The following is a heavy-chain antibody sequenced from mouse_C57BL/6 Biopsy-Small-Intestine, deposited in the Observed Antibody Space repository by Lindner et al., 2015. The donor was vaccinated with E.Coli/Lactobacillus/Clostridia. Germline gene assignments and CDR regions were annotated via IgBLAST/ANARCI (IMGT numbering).Heavy chain of an antibody. Sequence: VQLQESGPELVKPGASVKISCKASGYAFSSSWMNWVKQRPGKGLEWIGRIYPGDGDTNYNGKFKGKATLTADKSSSTAYMQLSSLTSEDSAVYFCARWPTVVATRAFAYVGPRDSGHCLC. D-gene: IGHD1-1*01. CDR1: GYAFSSSW. V-gene: IGHV1-82*01. J-gene: IGHJ3*01. CDR3: ARWPTVVATRAFAY. CDR2: IYPGDGDT.